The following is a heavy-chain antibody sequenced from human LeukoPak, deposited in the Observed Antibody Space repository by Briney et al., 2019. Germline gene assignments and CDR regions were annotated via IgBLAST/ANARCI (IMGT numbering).Heavy chain of an antibody. J-gene: IGHJ3*02. V-gene: IGHV4-59*01. CDR3: ASTYGSGSYYNDAFDI. CDR2: IYYSGST. Sequence: SETLSLTCTVSGGSISSYYWSWIRQPPGKGLEWIGYIYYSGSTNYNPSLKSRVTISVDTSKNQFSLKLSSVTAADTAVYYCASTYGSGSYYNDAFDIWGQGTMVTVSS. D-gene: IGHD3-10*01. CDR1: GGSISSYY.